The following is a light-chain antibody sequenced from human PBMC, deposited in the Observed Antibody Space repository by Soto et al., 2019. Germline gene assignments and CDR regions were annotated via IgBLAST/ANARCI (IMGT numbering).Light chain of an antibody. CDR1: QSIKRY. CDR2: AAS. CDR3: QQSNSSPPT. J-gene: IGKJ4*01. Sequence: DKQMSQSPSARSASGQDIVTMSSRASQSIKRYLNSYQHQPGQDPTLLLYAASTLQAGVASRFRGSGSGTDFTLTISSLQPEDFATYFCQQSNSSPPTFGGGTKVDIK. V-gene: IGKV1-39*01.